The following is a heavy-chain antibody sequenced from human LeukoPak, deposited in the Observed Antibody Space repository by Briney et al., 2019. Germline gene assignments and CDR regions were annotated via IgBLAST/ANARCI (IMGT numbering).Heavy chain of an antibody. V-gene: IGHV3-30*03. D-gene: IGHD3-10*01. Sequence: PGGSLRLSCAASGLTFSTYGMSWVRQAPGKGLEWVAVISYDGSNKYYADSVKGRFTISRDNSKNTLYLQMNSLRAEDTAVYYCARGYGSSDYWGQGTLVTVSS. J-gene: IGHJ4*02. CDR3: ARGYGSSDY. CDR1: GLTFSTYG. CDR2: ISYDGSNK.